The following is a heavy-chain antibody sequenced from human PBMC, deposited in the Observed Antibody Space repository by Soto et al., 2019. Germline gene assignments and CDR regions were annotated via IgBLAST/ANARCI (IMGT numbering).Heavy chain of an antibody. CDR3: AKDFGAWSDS. V-gene: IGHV3-30*18. CDR2: ISYDGTDK. Sequence: QVHLVESGGGVVQPGRSLTISCVGSGFAFSAYGMHWVRQAPAKGLEWVALISYDGTDKYYAGSVKGRFSISRDNSKQTLSLQMDSLRPEDTAVYYCAKDFGAWSDSWGQGTLVNASS. CDR1: GFAFSAYG. J-gene: IGHJ5*02. D-gene: IGHD6-19*01.